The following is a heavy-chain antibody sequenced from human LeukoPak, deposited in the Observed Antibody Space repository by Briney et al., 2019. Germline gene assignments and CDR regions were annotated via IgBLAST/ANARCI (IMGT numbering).Heavy chain of an antibody. J-gene: IGHJ4*02. D-gene: IGHD6-6*01. V-gene: IGHV3-21*01. CDR2: ISSSSSYI. CDR3: AREDWRSSSSPFDY. CDR1: GFTFSSYS. Sequence: GGSLRLSCAASGFTFSSYSMNWVRQAPGKGLEWVSSISSSSSYIYYADSVKGRFTISRDNAKNSLYLQMNSLRAEDTAVYYCAREDWRSSSSPFDYWGQGTLVTVSS.